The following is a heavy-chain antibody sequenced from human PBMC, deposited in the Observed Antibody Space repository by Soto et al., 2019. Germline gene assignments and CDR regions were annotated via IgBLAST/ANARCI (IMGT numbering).Heavy chain of an antibody. D-gene: IGHD3-10*01. CDR1: GGTFSSYA. Sequence: SVKVSCKASGGTFSSYAISWVRQAPGQGLEWMGGIIPIFGTANYAQKFQGRVTITADESTSTAYMELSSLRSEDTAVYYCARDPGESQGFDPWGQGTLVTVSS. CDR3: ARDPGESQGFDP. V-gene: IGHV1-69*13. CDR2: IIPIFGTA. J-gene: IGHJ5*02.